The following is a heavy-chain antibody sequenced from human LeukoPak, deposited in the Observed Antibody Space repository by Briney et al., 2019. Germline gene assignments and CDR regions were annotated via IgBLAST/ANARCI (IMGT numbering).Heavy chain of an antibody. V-gene: IGHV1-46*01. CDR3: ARDLVVVTGLRTRGSFDI. D-gene: IGHD2-21*02. CDR1: GYNFTSYY. Sequence: ASVKVSCKASGYNFTSYYMHWVGQAPGQGREGMGLINPSGGTTSYAQKFQGRVTVTRDTSTSTVYMELSSLRSEDTAVYYCARDLVVVTGLRTRGSFDIWGQGTMVTVSS. CDR2: INPSGGTT. J-gene: IGHJ3*02.